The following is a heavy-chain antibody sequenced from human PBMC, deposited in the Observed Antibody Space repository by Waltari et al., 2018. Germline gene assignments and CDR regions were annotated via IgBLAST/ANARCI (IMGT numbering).Heavy chain of an antibody. D-gene: IGHD3-16*01. V-gene: IGHV4-39*02. CDR3: VRPERGSYYYFDS. J-gene: IGHJ4*02. CDR1: GGSLSSSGFY. Sequence: QLQLQESGPGLVKPSETLSLSCTASGGSLSSSGFYWGWIRPSPGKGLEWIGSVYYSGASYYNPSLESRVTMSIDTSKRHFSLRLTSVTVADTAVYYCVRPERGSYYYFDSWGQGTLVIVSS. CDR2: VYYSGAS.